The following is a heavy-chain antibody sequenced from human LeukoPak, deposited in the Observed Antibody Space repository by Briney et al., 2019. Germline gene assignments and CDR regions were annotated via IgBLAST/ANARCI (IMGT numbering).Heavy chain of an antibody. J-gene: IGHJ4*02. D-gene: IGHD5-18*01. CDR2: IYYSGST. Sequence: SGTLSLTCAVSGGSISSYYWSWIRQPPGKGLEWIGYIYYSGSTNYNPSLKSRVTISVDTSKNQFSLKLSSVTAADTAVYYCARYSYGSSDYWGQGTLVTVSS. V-gene: IGHV4-59*01. CDR1: GGSISSYY. CDR3: ARYSYGSSDY.